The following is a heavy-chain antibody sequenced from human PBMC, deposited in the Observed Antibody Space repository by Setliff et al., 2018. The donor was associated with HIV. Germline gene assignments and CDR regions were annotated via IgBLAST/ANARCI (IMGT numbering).Heavy chain of an antibody. J-gene: IGHJ4*02. Sequence: ASVKVSCKASGYSFTSYILHWVRQAAGQGLEWVGRIAPSSGGIHYAQKFQDRVTMTRDTSTSTVYMDLSRLRSEDTAVYYCAREFPGGTKGFDYWGQGTLVTVSS. CDR2: IAPSSGGI. CDR1: GYSFTSYI. CDR3: AREFPGGTKGFDY. V-gene: IGHV1-46*01. D-gene: IGHD1-1*01.